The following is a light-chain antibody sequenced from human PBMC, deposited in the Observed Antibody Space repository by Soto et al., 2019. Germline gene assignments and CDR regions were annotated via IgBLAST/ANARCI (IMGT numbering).Light chain of an antibody. CDR1: SSNIGSNT. CDR2: TNN. Sequence: QAVVTQPPSASGTPGQRVTISCSGSSSNIGSNTVSWYQQVPGTAPKLLMYTNNQRPSGVPDRFSGSKSGTSASLAISGLQSEDEADYYCAAWDDSLHGPVFGGGTKVTVL. J-gene: IGLJ2*01. CDR3: AAWDDSLHGPV. V-gene: IGLV1-44*01.